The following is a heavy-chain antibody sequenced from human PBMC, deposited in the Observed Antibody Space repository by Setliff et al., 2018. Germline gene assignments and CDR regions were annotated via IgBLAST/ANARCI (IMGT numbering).Heavy chain of an antibody. CDR2: ISATGADNYI. D-gene: IGHD6-19*01. Sequence: LSLTCAVCGGSFSGYYWSWVRQAPGKGLEWVSYISATGADNYIKYADSVKGRFTISRDNGNNLLYLQMDSLRAEDTAVYYCARDGNYKQWLVPYYYYYMDAWGKGTTVTVSS. CDR1: GGSFSGYY. CDR3: ARDGNYKQWLVPYYYYYMDA. V-gene: IGHV3-11*06. J-gene: IGHJ6*03.